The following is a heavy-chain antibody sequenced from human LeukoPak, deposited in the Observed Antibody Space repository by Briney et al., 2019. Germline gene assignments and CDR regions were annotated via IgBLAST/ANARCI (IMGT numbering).Heavy chain of an antibody. J-gene: IGHJ5*02. V-gene: IGHV1-18*01. Sequence: ASVKVSCKASGYTFNTYGITWVRQAPGQGLEWMGWIGGYNGKTKYAQRLQDRVTMTTDTSTTTAYMELRSLTSDDTAVYYCARAGAVVDNWFDPWSQGTLVTVSS. CDR1: GYTFNTYG. CDR3: ARAGAVVDNWFDP. D-gene: IGHD2-15*01. CDR2: IGGYNGKT.